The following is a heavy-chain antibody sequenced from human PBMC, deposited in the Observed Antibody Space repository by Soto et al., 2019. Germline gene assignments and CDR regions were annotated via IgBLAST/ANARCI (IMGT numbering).Heavy chain of an antibody. D-gene: IGHD2-2*01. V-gene: IGHV6-1*01. Sequence: SQTLSLTCAISGDSVSSNSAAWNWIRQSPSRGLEWLGRTYYRSKWYNDYAVSVKSRITINPDTSKNQFSLQLNSVTPEDTAVYYCARDLVVPAAPDGDDWFDPRGQGTLVTVSS. CDR3: ARDLVVPAAPDGDDWFDP. CDR1: GDSVSSNSAA. J-gene: IGHJ5*02. CDR2: TYYRSKWYN.